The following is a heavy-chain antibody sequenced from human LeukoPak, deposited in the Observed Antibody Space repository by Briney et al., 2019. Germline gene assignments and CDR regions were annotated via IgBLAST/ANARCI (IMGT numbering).Heavy chain of an antibody. V-gene: IGHV1-2*02. CDR3: ARGAGPYSSSWSRVDGRNWFDP. D-gene: IGHD6-13*01. J-gene: IGHJ5*02. CDR2: INPNSGGT. Sequence: GASVKVSCKASGYTFTGYYMHWVRQAPGQGLEWMGWINPNSGGTNYAQKFQGRVTMTRDTSISTAYMELSRLRSDETAVYYCARGAGPYSSSWSRVDGRNWFDPWGQGTLVTVSS. CDR1: GYTFTGYY.